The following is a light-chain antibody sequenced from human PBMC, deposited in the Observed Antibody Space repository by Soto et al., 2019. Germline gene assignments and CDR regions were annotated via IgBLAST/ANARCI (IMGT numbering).Light chain of an antibody. CDR1: SSDVGGYNY. J-gene: IGLJ3*02. Sequence: QSVLTQPASVSGSPGQSITISCTGTSSDVGGYNYVSWYQQHPGKAPKLMIYDVSNRPSGVSNRFSGSKSGNTASLTNSGLQAEDEADYYCSSYTSSSNWVFGGGTKLTV. V-gene: IGLV2-14*01. CDR2: DVS. CDR3: SSYTSSSNWV.